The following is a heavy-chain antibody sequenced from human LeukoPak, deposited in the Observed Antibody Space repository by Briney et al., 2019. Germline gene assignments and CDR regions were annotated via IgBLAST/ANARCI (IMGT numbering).Heavy chain of an antibody. CDR3: ARADYYYYYMDV. V-gene: IGHV3-7*01. CDR2: IKKEGSEK. J-gene: IGHJ6*03. CDR1: GFTFSSHW. Sequence: PGGSLRLSCAASGFTFSSHWMSWVRQAPGKGLEWVANIKKEGSEKYYVDAVKGRFTISRDNAKTSPYLQMNSLRAEDTAVYYCARADYYYYYMDVWGKGTTVTVSS.